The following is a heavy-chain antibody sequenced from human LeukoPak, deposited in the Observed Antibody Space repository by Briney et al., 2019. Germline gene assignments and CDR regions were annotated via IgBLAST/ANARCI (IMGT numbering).Heavy chain of an antibody. D-gene: IGHD3-3*01. V-gene: IGHV3-23*01. J-gene: IGHJ6*03. CDR3: ARDREGITIFGVAIWGYYYYMDV. CDR2: ISGSGGRT. Sequence: GGTLRLSCAASGFTFSSYGLSWVRQAPGKGLEWVSGISGSGGRTNYADSVKGRFTISRDNSKNSLHLQMNSLRAEDTAVYYCARDREGITIFGVAIWGYYYYMDVWGKGTTVTVSS. CDR1: GFTFSSYG.